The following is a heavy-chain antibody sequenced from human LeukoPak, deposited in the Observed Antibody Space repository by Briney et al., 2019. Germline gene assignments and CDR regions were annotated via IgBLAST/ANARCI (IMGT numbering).Heavy chain of an antibody. D-gene: IGHD2-2*01. Sequence: WGSLRLSCAASGFTFSSYAMHWVRQAPGKGLECVAVISYDGSNKYYADSVKGRFTTSRDNSKNTLYLQMNSLRAEDTAVYYCARGGEGYCSSTSCYGLDAFDIWGQGTMVTVSS. V-gene: IGHV3-30*04. CDR3: ARGGEGYCSSTSCYGLDAFDI. J-gene: IGHJ3*02. CDR1: GFTFSSYA. CDR2: ISYDGSNK.